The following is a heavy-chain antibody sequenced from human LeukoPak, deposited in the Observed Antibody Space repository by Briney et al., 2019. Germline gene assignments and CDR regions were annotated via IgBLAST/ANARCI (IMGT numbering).Heavy chain of an antibody. CDR3: ARDGHRRYHYDSSGREDAFDI. V-gene: IGHV1-18*01. D-gene: IGHD3-22*01. CDR1: GYTFTNYG. J-gene: IGHJ3*02. Sequence: VASVKVSCKASGYTFTNYGISWVRQAPGQGLEWMGWISAYNGHTKYAQKVQGRVTMTRDTSTSTAYMELRSLRSDGTAVYYCARDGHRRYHYDSSGREDAFDIWGQGTMVTVSS. CDR2: ISAYNGHT.